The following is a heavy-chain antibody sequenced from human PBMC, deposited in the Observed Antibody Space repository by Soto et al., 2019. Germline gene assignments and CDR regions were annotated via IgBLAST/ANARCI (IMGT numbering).Heavy chain of an antibody. CDR3: SRVDPGETSPFDH. CDR2: INPFDGSR. D-gene: IGHD3-10*01. CDR1: GYIFTSYY. J-gene: IGHJ4*02. Sequence: ASAKVSCKECGYIFTSYYLHLLRQAPGQGLEWMGWINPFDGSRMFAQSFQGRVTFTRDTSTSTVYMELSGLRSDDTAVYYCSRVDPGETSPFDHWGQGTLVNAPQ. V-gene: IGHV1-46*03.